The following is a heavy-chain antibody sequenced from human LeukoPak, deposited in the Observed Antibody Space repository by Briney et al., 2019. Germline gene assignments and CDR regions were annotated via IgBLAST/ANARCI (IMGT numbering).Heavy chain of an antibody. V-gene: IGHV4-61*02. CDR1: GGSISRGSYY. Sequence: NPSETLSLTCTVSGGSISRGSYYWSWIRQPAGKGLEWIGRIYTSGSTNYNPSLKSRVTISVDTSKNQFSLKLSSATAADTAVYYCARDLRLSSSWYGPAYYFDYWGQGTLVTVSS. J-gene: IGHJ4*02. D-gene: IGHD6-13*01. CDR3: ARDLRLSSSWYGPAYYFDY. CDR2: IYTSGST.